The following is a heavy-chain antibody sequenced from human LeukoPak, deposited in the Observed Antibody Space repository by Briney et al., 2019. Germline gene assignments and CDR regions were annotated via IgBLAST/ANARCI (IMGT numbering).Heavy chain of an antibody. V-gene: IGHV3-21*01. J-gene: IGHJ4*02. CDR3: ARASVMITFGGVIVSPYFDY. D-gene: IGHD3-16*02. CDR2: ISSSRSYI. Sequence: GGSLRLSCAASGFTFSSYSMNWVRQAPGKGLEWVSSISSSRSYIYYADSVKGRFTISRDNAKNSLYLQMNSLRAEDTAVYYCARASVMITFGGVIVSPYFDYWGQGTLVTVSS. CDR1: GFTFSSYS.